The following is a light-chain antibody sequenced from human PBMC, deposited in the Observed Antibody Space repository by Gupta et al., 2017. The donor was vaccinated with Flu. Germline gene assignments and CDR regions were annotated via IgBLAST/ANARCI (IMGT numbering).Light chain of an antibody. CDR2: KAS. J-gene: IGKJ4*01. CDR1: QSINSW. V-gene: IGKV1-5*03. CDR3: QQYDSFPLT. Sequence: PSTLSASVGDRVTITCRASQSINSWLAWYQQKPGRAPKLLVYKASSLESGVPSRFSGSASGTEFTLTISSLQPDDFATYYCQQYDSFPLTFGGGTKVEIK.